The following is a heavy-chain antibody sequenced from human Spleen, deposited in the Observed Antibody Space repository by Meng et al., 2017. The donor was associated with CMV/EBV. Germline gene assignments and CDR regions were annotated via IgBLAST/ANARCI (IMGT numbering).Heavy chain of an antibody. CDR1: RFTFSAYW. Sequence: GESLKISCAASRFTFSAYWMHWVRQAPGKGLEWVSYISSSGSTIYYADSVKGRFTISRDNSKNTLYLQMNSLRAEDTAISYCSKDQGIAGAGPPSKFDYWGQGTLVTVSS. D-gene: IGHD6-19*01. V-gene: IGHV3-48*01. J-gene: IGHJ4*02. CDR2: ISSSGSTI. CDR3: SKDQGIAGAGPPSKFDY.